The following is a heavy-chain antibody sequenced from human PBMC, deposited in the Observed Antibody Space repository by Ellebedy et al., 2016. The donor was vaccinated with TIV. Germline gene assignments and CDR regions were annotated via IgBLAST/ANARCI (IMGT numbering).Heavy chain of an antibody. CDR3: ARDFEYSSSLDY. J-gene: IGHJ4*02. D-gene: IGHD6-6*01. Sequence: ASVKVSXXASGYTFTSYGISWVRQAPGQGLEWMGWISAYNGNTNYAQKLQGRVTMTTDTSTSTAYMELRSLRSDDTAVYYCARDFEYSSSLDYWGQGTLVTVSS. CDR1: GYTFTSYG. CDR2: ISAYNGNT. V-gene: IGHV1-18*04.